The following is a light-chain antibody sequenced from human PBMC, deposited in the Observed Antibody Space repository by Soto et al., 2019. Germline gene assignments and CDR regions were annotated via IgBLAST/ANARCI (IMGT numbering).Light chain of an antibody. J-gene: IGKJ1*01. CDR1: QSIGTY. CDR3: QLATDTLWA. CDR2: SAS. V-gene: IGKV1-39*01. Sequence: DIQMTQSPSSLSASVGDRITITCRASQSIGTYLNWFQQKPGKVPKLLIFSASNLQSGVPSRFSAGGSGTDFTLTISSLQPEDFATYYCQLATDTLWAFGQGTKVEVK.